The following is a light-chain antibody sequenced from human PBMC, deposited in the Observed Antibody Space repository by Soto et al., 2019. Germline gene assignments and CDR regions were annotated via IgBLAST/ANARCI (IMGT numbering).Light chain of an antibody. CDR2: GAS. CDR3: QQRHRWPIT. Sequence: EIVMKQSPATLSVSPGERATLSCRASQSISSNLAWYQQKPGQAPRLLIYGASTRATGIPARFSGSGSGTEFTLTISSLQSEDFAIYYCQQRHRWPITFGQGTRLEIK. V-gene: IGKV3-15*01. CDR1: QSISSN. J-gene: IGKJ5*01.